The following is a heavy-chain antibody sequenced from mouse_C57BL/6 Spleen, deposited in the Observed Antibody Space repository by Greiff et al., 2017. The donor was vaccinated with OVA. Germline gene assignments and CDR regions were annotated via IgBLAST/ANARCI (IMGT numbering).Heavy chain of an antibody. CDR2: IWSGGST. V-gene: IGHV2-2*01. D-gene: IGHD1-1*01. J-gene: IGHJ4*01. CDR3: ARNYYGSSYDYAMDY. Sequence: VMLVESGPGLLQPSQSLSITCTVSGFSLTSYGVHWVRQSPGKGLEWLGVIWSGGSTDYNAAFISRLSISKDNSKSQVFFKMNSLQADDTAIYYCARNYYGSSYDYAMDYWGQGTSVTVSS. CDR1: GFSLTSYG.